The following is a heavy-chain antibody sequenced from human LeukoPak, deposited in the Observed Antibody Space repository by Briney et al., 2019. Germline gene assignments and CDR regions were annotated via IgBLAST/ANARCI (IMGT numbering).Heavy chain of an antibody. CDR1: GFTVSSNY. CDR3: ARGYGSGSYYGN. Sequence: GSLRLSCAASGFTVSSNYMSWIRQPPGKGLEWIGKINHSGSTNYNPSLKSRVTISVDTSKNQFSLKLSSVTAADTAVYYCARGYGSGSYYGNWGQGTLVTVSS. D-gene: IGHD3-10*01. V-gene: IGHV4-34*01. CDR2: INHSGST. J-gene: IGHJ4*02.